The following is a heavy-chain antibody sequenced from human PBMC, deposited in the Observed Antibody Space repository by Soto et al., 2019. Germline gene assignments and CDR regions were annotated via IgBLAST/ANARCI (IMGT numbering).Heavy chain of an antibody. Sequence: PGGSLRLSCLAPGFTFSSYGMHWVRQAPGKGLEWVAIIWYDGSNKYYADSVKGRFTISRDNSKNTLYLQMNSLRAEDTAVYYCARDPRHFYYDPSGYSLRDHYWGQGTLVTVYS. CDR2: IWYDGSNK. CDR3: ARDPRHFYYDPSGYSLRDHY. J-gene: IGHJ4*02. CDR1: GFTFSSYG. D-gene: IGHD3-22*01. V-gene: IGHV3-33*01.